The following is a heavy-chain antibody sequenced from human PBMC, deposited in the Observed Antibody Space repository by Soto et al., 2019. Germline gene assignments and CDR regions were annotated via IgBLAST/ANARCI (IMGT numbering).Heavy chain of an antibody. CDR2: ISAYNGNT. Sequence: QVQLVQSGAEVKKPGASVKVSCKASGYTFTSYGISWVRQAPGQGLEWMGWISAYNGNTNYAQKLQGRVTMTTDTPTSTAYMELRSLRSDDTAVYYCARDRSVVPAAIWVASIYYYSGMDVWGQGTTVTVSS. J-gene: IGHJ6*02. CDR3: ARDRSVVPAAIWVASIYYYSGMDV. V-gene: IGHV1-18*01. D-gene: IGHD2-2*02. CDR1: GYTFTSYG.